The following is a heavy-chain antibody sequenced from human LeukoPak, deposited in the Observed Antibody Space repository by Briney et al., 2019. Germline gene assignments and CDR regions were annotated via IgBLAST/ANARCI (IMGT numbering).Heavy chain of an antibody. CDR1: GGSISSGGYS. CDR2: IYYSGST. Sequence: SETLSLTCTVSGGSISSGGYSWSWIRQPPGKGLKWIGSIYYSGSTYYNPSLKSRPTILLDTSKKQFSLELTSVTAADTAVYHCARVATHYYFGMDVWGHGTTVTVSS. J-gene: IGHJ6*02. CDR3: ARVATHYYFGMDV. V-gene: IGHV4-31*03. D-gene: IGHD5-24*01.